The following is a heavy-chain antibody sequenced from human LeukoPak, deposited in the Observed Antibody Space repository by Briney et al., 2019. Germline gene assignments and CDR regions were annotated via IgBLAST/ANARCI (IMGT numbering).Heavy chain of an antibody. CDR3: ARVGFGRDPVTPFED. CDR1: GGTFSSYA. J-gene: IGHJ4*02. CDR2: IIPIFGTA. Sequence: SVKVSCKASGGTFSSYAISWVRQAPGQGLEWMGGIIPIFGTANYAQKLQGRVTITADESTSTAYMELSSLRSEDTAVYYCARVGFGRDPVTPFEDWGQGTLVTVSS. D-gene: IGHD1-14*01. V-gene: IGHV1-69*13.